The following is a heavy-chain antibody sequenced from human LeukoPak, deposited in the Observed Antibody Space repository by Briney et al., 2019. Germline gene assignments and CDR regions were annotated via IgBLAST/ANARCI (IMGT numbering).Heavy chain of an antibody. Sequence: GASVKVSCKASGYTFTAYSMHWVRQARGQGLEWMGWINPNSGSTNYAQKFQGRVTMTRDTSITTAYMELSRLRSDDTAVYYCARDLDYYGSGSFFNIWGQGTMVTVSS. CDR1: GYTFTAYS. J-gene: IGHJ3*02. D-gene: IGHD3-10*01. CDR2: INPNSGST. V-gene: IGHV1-2*02. CDR3: ARDLDYYGSGSFFNI.